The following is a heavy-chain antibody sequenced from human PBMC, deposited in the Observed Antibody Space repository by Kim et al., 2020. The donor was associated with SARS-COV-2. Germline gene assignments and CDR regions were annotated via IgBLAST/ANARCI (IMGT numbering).Heavy chain of an antibody. CDR3: ATWRGSADQWLGPFDD. Sequence: ASVKVSCKASGSTFTFSALNWVRHAPGHGLEWMGWINTNTGNPTYAPGFTGRFVFSLDTSVTTAYLQISSLESDDTAMYFCATWRGSADQWLGPFDDWGQGALVTVSS. V-gene: IGHV7-4-1*02. CDR2: INTNTGNP. CDR1: GSTFTFSA. J-gene: IGHJ4*02. D-gene: IGHD6-19*01.